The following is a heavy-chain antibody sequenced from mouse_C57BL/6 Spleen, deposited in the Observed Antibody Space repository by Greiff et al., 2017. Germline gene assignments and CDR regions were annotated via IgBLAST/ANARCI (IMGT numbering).Heavy chain of an antibody. J-gene: IGHJ3*01. Sequence: VKVVESGPGLVAPSQSLSITCTVSGFSLTSYGVDWVRQPPGKGLEWLGVIWGGGSTNYNSALMSRLSISKDNSKSQVFLKMNSLQTDDTAMYYCATTYYSNYGGFAYWGQGTLVTVSA. D-gene: IGHD2-5*01. CDR2: IWGGGST. CDR3: ATTYYSNYGGFAY. CDR1: GFSLTSYG. V-gene: IGHV2-9*01.